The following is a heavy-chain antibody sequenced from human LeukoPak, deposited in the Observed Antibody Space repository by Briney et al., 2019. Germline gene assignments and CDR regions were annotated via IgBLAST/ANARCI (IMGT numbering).Heavy chain of an antibody. D-gene: IGHD3-3*01. Sequence: GESLKISCKGSGYSFTSYWIGWVRQMPGKGLEWMGIIYPGDSDTRCSPSFQGQVTTSADKSISTAYLQWSSLKASDTAMYYCARLPYDFWSGYHQYYFDYWGQGTLVTVSS. V-gene: IGHV5-51*01. CDR3: ARLPYDFWSGYHQYYFDY. CDR2: IYPGDSDT. J-gene: IGHJ4*02. CDR1: GYSFTSYW.